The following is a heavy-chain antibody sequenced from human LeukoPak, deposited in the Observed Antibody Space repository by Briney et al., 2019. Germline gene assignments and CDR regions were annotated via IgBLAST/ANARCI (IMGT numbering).Heavy chain of an antibody. CDR3: ARDLLLWFGELSGDSDY. D-gene: IGHD3-10*01. CDR2: MWYDGSHK. CDR1: GFTFSSYG. Sequence: GGPLRLSCAASGFTFSSYGMHWVRQAPGKGLEWVAVMWYDGSHKYYADSVKGRFTISRDNSKNTLHLQMNSLRAEDTAVYYCARDLLLWFGELSGDSDYWGQGTLVTVSS. J-gene: IGHJ4*02. V-gene: IGHV3-33*01.